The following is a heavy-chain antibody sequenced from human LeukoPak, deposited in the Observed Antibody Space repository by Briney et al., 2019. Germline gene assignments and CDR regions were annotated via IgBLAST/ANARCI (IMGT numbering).Heavy chain of an antibody. CDR2: ISSSGSTI. V-gene: IGHV3-11*04. D-gene: IGHD5-18*01. Sequence: GGSLRLSCAASGFTFSDYYMSWIRQAPGKGLEWVSYISSSGSTIYYADSVKGRFTISRDNAKNSLYLQMNSLRAEDTAVYYCAKDWDGYSYGSDAFDIWGQGTVVTVSS. CDR1: GFTFSDYY. CDR3: AKDWDGYSYGSDAFDI. J-gene: IGHJ3*02.